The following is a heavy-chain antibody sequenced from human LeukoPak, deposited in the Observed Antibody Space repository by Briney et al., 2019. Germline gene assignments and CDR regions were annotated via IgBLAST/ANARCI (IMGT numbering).Heavy chain of an antibody. Sequence: SETLSLTCTVSGASISSGDYYWSWIRQSPGKGLEWIGYIYYSGSTSYNPSLKSRVTISVDTSKNQFSLKLTSVTAADTAVYYCARAHLEYSSGLYYFDYWGQGTLVTVSS. D-gene: IGHD6-19*01. V-gene: IGHV4-30-4*01. J-gene: IGHJ4*02. CDR3: ARAHLEYSSGLYYFDY. CDR2: IYYSGST. CDR1: GASISSGDYY.